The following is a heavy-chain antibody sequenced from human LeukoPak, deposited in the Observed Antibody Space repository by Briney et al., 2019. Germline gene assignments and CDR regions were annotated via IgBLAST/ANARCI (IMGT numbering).Heavy chain of an antibody. Sequence: PSETLSLTSTVSGGSISSYWSWIRQSPGKGLEWIGYIYFTGTTNYNPSLKSRLTISIDTSRNQFSLKLSSATAADTAIYYCVNGGSYLTKWGQGTLVTVSS. CDR1: GGSISSY. CDR2: IYFTGTT. CDR3: VNGGSYLTK. D-gene: IGHD3-10*01. V-gene: IGHV4-59*01. J-gene: IGHJ4*02.